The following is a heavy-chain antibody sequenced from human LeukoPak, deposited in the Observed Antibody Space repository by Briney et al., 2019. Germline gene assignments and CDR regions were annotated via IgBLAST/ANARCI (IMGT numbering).Heavy chain of an antibody. J-gene: IGHJ4*02. V-gene: IGHV1-18*01. CDR2: ISGYTGDT. Sequence: ASVKLSCKASGYTFTNYAISWVRQAPGQGLEWMGWISGYTGDTKYAQKVQGRLTLTTDTSTTTAYMELRSLRSDDTAVYYCARSQTTGFGESNDYWGQGTLVTVSS. CDR1: GYTFTNYA. CDR3: ARSQTTGFGESNDY. D-gene: IGHD3-10*01.